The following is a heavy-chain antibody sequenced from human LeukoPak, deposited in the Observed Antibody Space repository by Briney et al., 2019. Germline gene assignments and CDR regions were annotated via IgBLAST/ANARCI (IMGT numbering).Heavy chain of an antibody. D-gene: IGHD3-16*01. CDR3: ARHKPFDGADL. Sequence: SETLSLTCTVSGGSVSSTSHYWGWTRQPPGKGLEWIGNVFFSGTTYYNPILKSRVTISVDTSKSHFSLKLISVTVADTAMYYCARHKPFDGADLWGQGTLVTVSS. CDR2: VFFSGTT. J-gene: IGHJ5*02. V-gene: IGHV4-39*01. CDR1: GGSVSSTSHY.